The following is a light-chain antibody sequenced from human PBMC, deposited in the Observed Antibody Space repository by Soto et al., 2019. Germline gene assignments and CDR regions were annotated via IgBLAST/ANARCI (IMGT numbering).Light chain of an antibody. J-gene: IGKJ5*01. CDR3: QQYDNLPSIT. CDR1: QSISSSY. V-gene: IGKV3-20*01. Sequence: EIVLTQSPGTLSLSPGERATLSCRASQSISSSYFAWYQQKPGQAPRLLVYGVSSRATDVPDRFSGSGSGTDFTLTISSLQPEDIATYYCQQYDNLPSITFGQGTRLEIK. CDR2: GVS.